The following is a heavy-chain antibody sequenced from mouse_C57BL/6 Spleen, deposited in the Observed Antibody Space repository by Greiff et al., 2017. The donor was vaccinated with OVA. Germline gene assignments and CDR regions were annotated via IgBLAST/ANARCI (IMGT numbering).Heavy chain of an antibody. D-gene: IGHD4-1*01. CDR3: ARLGNWDVGFAY. CDR1: GYTFTSYW. V-gene: IGHV1-69*01. CDR2: IDPSDSYT. J-gene: IGHJ3*01. Sequence: QVQLQQPGAELVMPGASVKLSCKASGYTFTSYWMHWVKQRPGQGLEWIGEIDPSDSYTNYNQKFKGKSTLTVDKSSSTAYMQLSSLTSEDSAVYYCARLGNWDVGFAYWGQGTLVTVSA.